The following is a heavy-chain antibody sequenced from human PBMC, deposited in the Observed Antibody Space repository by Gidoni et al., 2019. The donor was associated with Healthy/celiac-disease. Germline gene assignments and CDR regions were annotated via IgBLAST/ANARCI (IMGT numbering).Heavy chain of an antibody. CDR1: GFTFSSYS. CDR2: ISSSVSTI. D-gene: IGHD3-3*01. CDR3: ARDQAPYDFWSGYYLGANYYYYGMDV. V-gene: IGHV3-21*01. Sequence: EVQLVESGGGLVKPGGSLRLSCAASGFTFSSYSMNWVRQAPGKGLEWVSSISSSVSTIYYADSVKGRFTISRDNAKNSLYLQMNSLRAEDTAVYYCARDQAPYDFWSGYYLGANYYYYGMDVWGQGTTVTVSS. J-gene: IGHJ6*02.